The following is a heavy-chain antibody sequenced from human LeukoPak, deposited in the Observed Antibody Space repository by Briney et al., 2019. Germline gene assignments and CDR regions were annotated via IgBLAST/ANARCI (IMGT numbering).Heavy chain of an antibody. D-gene: IGHD1-26*01. CDR1: GGSIGSSSYY. J-gene: IGHJ6*03. CDR2: IYYSGST. V-gene: IGHV4-39*01. Sequence: PSETLSLTCTVSGGSIGSSSYYWGWIRQPPGKGLEWIATIYYSGSTYYNPSLKSRVTISVDTSKNQFSLKLSSVTAADTAVYYCARIWYSIYYHYYMDVWGKGNTVTVSS. CDR3: ARIWYSIYYHYYMDV.